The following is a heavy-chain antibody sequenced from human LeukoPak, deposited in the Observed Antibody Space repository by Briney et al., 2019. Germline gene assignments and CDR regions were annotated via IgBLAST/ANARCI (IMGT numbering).Heavy chain of an antibody. CDR2: INPNSGGT. V-gene: IGHV1-2*02. CDR1: GYTFKDYY. J-gene: IGHJ4*02. CDR3: ARVATFGAVADY. D-gene: IGHD2/OR15-2a*01. Sequence: GASVKVSCKTSGYTFKDYYIHWVRQAPGQGLECMGWINPNSGGTNYAEKFQGRVTMTRDMSTSTVYMELNSLTSDDTAVYFCARVATFGAVADYWGQGTLVTVSA.